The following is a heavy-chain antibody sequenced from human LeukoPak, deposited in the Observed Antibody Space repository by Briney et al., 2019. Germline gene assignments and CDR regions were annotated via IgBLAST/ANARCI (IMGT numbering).Heavy chain of an antibody. CDR3: AKAPTKEEEWLLLNYFDY. CDR1: GFTFSSYA. J-gene: IGHJ4*02. D-gene: IGHD3-22*01. Sequence: GGSLRLSCAASGFTFSSYAMSWIRQAPGKGLEWVSYISSSGSTIYYADSVKGRFTISRDNAKNSLYLQMNSLRAEDTAVYYCAKAPTKEEEWLLLNYFDYWGQGTLVTVSS. V-gene: IGHV3-11*01. CDR2: ISSSGSTI.